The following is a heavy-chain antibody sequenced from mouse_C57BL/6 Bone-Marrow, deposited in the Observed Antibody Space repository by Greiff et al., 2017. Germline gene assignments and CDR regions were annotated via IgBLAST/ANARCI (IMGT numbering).Heavy chain of an antibody. V-gene: IGHV3-6*01. CDR2: IRYDGSN. J-gene: IGHJ2*01. D-gene: IGHD2-3*01. Sequence: DVQLVESGPGLVKPSQSLSLTCSVSGYSITSGYYWYWIRQFPGNKLEWLGFIRYDGSNNYNPPLKNRISLTRDTYKCQFFLKLNSVTTDDKATYYCARGAGYYDLDYWGQGTTLTVSS. CDR1: GYSITSGYY. CDR3: ARGAGYYDLDY.